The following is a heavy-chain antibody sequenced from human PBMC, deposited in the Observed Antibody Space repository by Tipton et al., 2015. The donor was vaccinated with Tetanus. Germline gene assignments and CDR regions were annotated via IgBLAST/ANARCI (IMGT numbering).Heavy chain of an antibody. CDR3: AQTVAAAGTRPLDY. CDR1: GGFFRGYY. Sequence: TLSLTCAVYGGFFRGYYWSWIRQPPGKGLEWIGEINHSGSTNYNPSLKSRVTISVDTSKNQLSLKLSTVTAADTAVYYCAQTVAAAGTRPLDYWGQGTLVTVSS. CDR2: INHSGST. J-gene: IGHJ4*02. D-gene: IGHD6-13*01. V-gene: IGHV4-34*01.